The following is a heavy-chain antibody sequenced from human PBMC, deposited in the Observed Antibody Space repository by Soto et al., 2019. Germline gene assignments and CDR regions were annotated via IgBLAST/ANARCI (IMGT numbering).Heavy chain of an antibody. CDR1: GFTFSSYS. J-gene: IGHJ6*02. Sequence: GGSLRLSCAASGFTFSSYSMNWVRQAPGKGLEWVSYISSSSSTIYYADSVKGRFTISRDNAKNSLYLQMNSLRDEDTAVYYCARVGPLYYDFWSVYPRDYYGMDVWGQGTTVTVSS. CDR2: ISSSSSTI. V-gene: IGHV3-48*02. CDR3: ARVGPLYYDFWSVYPRDYYGMDV. D-gene: IGHD3-3*01.